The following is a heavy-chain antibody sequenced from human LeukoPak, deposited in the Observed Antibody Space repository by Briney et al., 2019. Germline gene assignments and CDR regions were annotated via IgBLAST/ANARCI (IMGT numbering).Heavy chain of an antibody. CDR3: AKDQLRYYDSSGYYRL. CDR1: GFTFSSYA. CDR2: ISGSGGST. J-gene: IGHJ4*02. D-gene: IGHD3-22*01. V-gene: IGHV3-23*01. Sequence: GGSLRLSCAASGFTFSSYATSWVRQAPGKGLEWVSAISGSGGSTYYADSVKGRFTISRDNSKNTLYLQMNSLRAEDTAVYYCAKDQLRYYDSSGYYRLWGQGALVTVSS.